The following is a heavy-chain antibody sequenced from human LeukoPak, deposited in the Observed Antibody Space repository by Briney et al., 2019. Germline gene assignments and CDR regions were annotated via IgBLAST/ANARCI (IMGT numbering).Heavy chain of an antibody. J-gene: IGHJ4*02. D-gene: IGHD6-19*01. CDR3: AKDLRSSGWYYFDY. V-gene: IGHV3-23*01. CDR1: GFTFSSYA. CDR2: ISGSGGST. Sequence: GGSLRLSCAASGFTFSSYAMSWVRQAPGKGLEWVSAISGSGGSTYYADSVKGRFTISRDNSKNTLYLQMNSLGAEDTAVYYCAKDLRSSGWYYFDYWGQGTLVTVSS.